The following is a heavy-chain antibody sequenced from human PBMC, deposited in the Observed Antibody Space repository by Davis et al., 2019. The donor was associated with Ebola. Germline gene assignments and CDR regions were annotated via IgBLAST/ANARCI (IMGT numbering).Heavy chain of an antibody. CDR2: INHSGST. V-gene: IGHV4-34*01. CDR3: ATRYYDFWSGYHYYYYGMDV. Sequence: SQTLSLTCAVYGGSFRGYYWSWIRQPPGKGLEWIGEINHSGSTNYNPSLKSRVTISVDTSKNQFSLKLSSVTAADTAVYYCATRYYDFWSGYHYYYYGMDVWGQGTTVTVSS. CDR1: GGSFRGYY. J-gene: IGHJ6*02. D-gene: IGHD3-3*01.